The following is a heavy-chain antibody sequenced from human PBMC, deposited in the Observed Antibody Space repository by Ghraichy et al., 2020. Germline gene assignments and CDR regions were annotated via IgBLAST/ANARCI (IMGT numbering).Heavy chain of an antibody. J-gene: IGHJ6*02. V-gene: IGHV3-11*01. CDR3: ARGKVIFGVVIQGSYGMDV. D-gene: IGHD3-3*02. CDR2: ISSSGSTI. Sequence: GGSLRLSCAASGFTFSDYYMSWIRQAPGKGLEWVSYISSSGSTIYYADSVKGRFTISRDNAKNSLYLQMNSLRAEDTAVYYCARGKVIFGVVIQGSYGMDVWGQGTTVTVSS. CDR1: GFTFSDYY.